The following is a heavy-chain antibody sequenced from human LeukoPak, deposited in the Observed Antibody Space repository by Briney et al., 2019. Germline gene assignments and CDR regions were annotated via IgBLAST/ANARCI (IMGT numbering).Heavy chain of an antibody. CDR3: ARLRYYYDSSGLYFDY. CDR2: IYYSGST. J-gene: IGHJ4*02. V-gene: IGHV4-39*01. CDR1: GGSISSGGYY. Sequence: SETLSLTCTVSGGSISSGGYYWGWIRQPPGKGLEWIGSIYYSGSTYYNPSLKSRVTISVDTSKNQFSLKLSSVTAADTAVYYCARLRYYYDSSGLYFDYWGQGTLVTVSS. D-gene: IGHD3-22*01.